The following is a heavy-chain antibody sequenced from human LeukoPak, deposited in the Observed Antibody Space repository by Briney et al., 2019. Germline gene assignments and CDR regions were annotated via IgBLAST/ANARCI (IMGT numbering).Heavy chain of an antibody. D-gene: IGHD6-19*01. Sequence: ASVKVSCKASGYTFTSYDINWVRQATGQGLEWMGWMNPNSGNTGYAQKFQGRVTMTRNTSISTAYMELSSLRSEDTAVYYCARDGPSYSSGWYGGYYYYYMDVWGKGTTVTVSS. V-gene: IGHV1-8*01. J-gene: IGHJ6*03. CDR3: ARDGPSYSSGWYGGYYYYYMDV. CDR2: MNPNSGNT. CDR1: GYTFTSYD.